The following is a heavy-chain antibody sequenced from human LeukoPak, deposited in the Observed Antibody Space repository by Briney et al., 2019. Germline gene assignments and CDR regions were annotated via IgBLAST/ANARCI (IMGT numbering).Heavy chain of an antibody. V-gene: IGHV3-21*01. Sequence: GGSLRLSCAASGFTFSSYSMNWVRQAPGKGLEWVSSISSSSSYIYYADSVKGRFTISRDNAKNSLYLQMNSLRAEDTAAYYCVREGCSSTSCYWEDAFDIWGQGTMVTVSS. D-gene: IGHD2-2*01. CDR3: VREGCSSTSCYWEDAFDI. CDR1: GFTFSSYS. CDR2: ISSSSSYI. J-gene: IGHJ3*02.